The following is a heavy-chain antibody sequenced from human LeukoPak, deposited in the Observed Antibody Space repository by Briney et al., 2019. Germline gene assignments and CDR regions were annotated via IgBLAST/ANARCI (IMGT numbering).Heavy chain of an antibody. V-gene: IGHV6-1*01. Sequence: SQTLSLTCAISGDSVSSHSAAWNWITQSPSRGLEWLGRTNYRSKWYNDYAVSVKSRITINPDTSKNQFSLQLSSVTPEDTAVYYCARSFSRYCSGGSCYPNPWGQGTLVTVSS. D-gene: IGHD2-15*01. CDR3: ARSFSRYCSGGSCYPNP. CDR2: TNYRSKWYN. J-gene: IGHJ5*02. CDR1: GDSVSSHSAA.